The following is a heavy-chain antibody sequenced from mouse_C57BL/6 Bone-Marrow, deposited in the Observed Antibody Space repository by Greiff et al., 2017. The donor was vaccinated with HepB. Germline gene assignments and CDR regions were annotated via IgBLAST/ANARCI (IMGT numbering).Heavy chain of an antibody. CDR1: GYTFTSYW. D-gene: IGHD1-1*01. V-gene: IGHV1-52*01. Sequence: QVQLQQPGAELVRPGSSVKLSCKASGYTFTSYWMHWVKQRPIQGLEWIGNIDPSDSETHYNQKFKDKATLTVDKSSSTAYMQLSSLTSENSAVYYCARAYYGSSSWYFDYWGQGTALTVSS. CDR3: ARAYYGSSSWYFDY. J-gene: IGHJ2*01. CDR2: IDPSDSET.